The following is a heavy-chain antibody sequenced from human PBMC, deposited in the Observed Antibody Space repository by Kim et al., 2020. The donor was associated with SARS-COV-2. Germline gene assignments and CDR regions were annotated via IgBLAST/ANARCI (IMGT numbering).Heavy chain of an antibody. V-gene: IGHV3-15*01. Sequence: GGSLRLSCAASGFTFSNAWMSWVRQAPGKGLEWVGRIKSKTDGGTTDYAATVKARFTISRDDSKNTLYQQMNSLKTEDTAVYYCTTGLIAGYYYYGMDVWGQCTTVTVSS. CDR1: GFTFSNAW. CDR3: TTGLIAGYYYYGMDV. CDR2: IKSKTDGGTT. J-gene: IGHJ6*01. D-gene: IGHD6-13*01.